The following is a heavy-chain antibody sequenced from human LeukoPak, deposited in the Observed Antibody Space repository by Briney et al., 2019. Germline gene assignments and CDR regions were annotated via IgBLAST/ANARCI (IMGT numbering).Heavy chain of an antibody. CDR2: IKSKTDGGTA. V-gene: IGHV3-15*01. J-gene: IGHJ4*02. Sequence: GGSLRLSCTASGFSFNNAWMSWVRQAPGKGLEWVGRIKSKTDGGTADYAAPVKGRFTISRADSKNTLWLQMNSLKTEDTAVYYCTTGTIGLYYYGSGSHQGFDYWGQGTLVTVSS. D-gene: IGHD3-10*01. CDR1: GFSFNNAW. CDR3: TTGTIGLYYYGSGSHQGFDY.